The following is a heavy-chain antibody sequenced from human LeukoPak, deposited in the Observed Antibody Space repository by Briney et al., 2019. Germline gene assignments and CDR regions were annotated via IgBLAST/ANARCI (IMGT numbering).Heavy chain of an antibody. CDR1: GGSISSYY. Sequence: PSETLSLTCTVSGGSISSYYWSWIRQPPGKGLEWIGYIYYSGSTNYTPSRTSRVTISVDTSKNQCSLKLSSVTAADTAVYYCARTEYSSGWYYFDYWGQGTLVTVSS. D-gene: IGHD6-19*01. J-gene: IGHJ4*02. V-gene: IGHV4-59*01. CDR2: IYYSGST. CDR3: ARTEYSSGWYYFDY.